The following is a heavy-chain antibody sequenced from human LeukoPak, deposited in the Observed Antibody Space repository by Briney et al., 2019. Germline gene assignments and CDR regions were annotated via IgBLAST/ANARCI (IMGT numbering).Heavy chain of an antibody. CDR3: TRDFWTDY. V-gene: IGHV3-30*03. D-gene: IGHD3/OR15-3a*01. CDR1: GFTFSSYG. CDR2: ISYDGSNK. J-gene: IGHJ4*02. Sequence: PGRSLRLSCAASGFTFSSYGMHWVRQAPGKGLEWVAVISYDGSNKYYADSVKGRFTISRDNSKNTLYLQMNSLRAEDTAVYYCTRDFWTDYWGQGTLVTVSS.